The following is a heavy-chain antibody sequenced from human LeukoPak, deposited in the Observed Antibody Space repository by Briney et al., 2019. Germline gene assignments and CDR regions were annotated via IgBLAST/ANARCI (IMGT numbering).Heavy chain of an antibody. V-gene: IGHV3-23*01. Sequence: GASLRLSCAASGFTFNNYAMNWVRQARGKGLEWVSVITSSGSTYYADSVKGRFTISRDNSKNTLYLQMNSLRAEDTAIYYCSKDLYGDYDFDCWGRGTLVTVSS. D-gene: IGHD4-17*01. CDR2: ITSSGST. CDR1: GFTFNNYA. CDR3: SKDLYGDYDFDC. J-gene: IGHJ4*02.